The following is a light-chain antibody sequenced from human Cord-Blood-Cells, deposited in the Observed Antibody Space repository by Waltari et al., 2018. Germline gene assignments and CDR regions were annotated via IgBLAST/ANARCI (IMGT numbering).Light chain of an antibody. CDR1: SSNIGAGSD. CDR2: GNS. CDR3: QSYDSSLSGYV. V-gene: IGLV1-40*01. Sequence: QSVLPQPPSVSGAPGQRVTISCTGSSSNIGAGSDVHLYQQLPGTAPKLLIYGNSNRPSGVPDRFSGSKSGTSASLAITGLQAEDEADYYCQSYDSSLSGYVFGTGTKVTVL. J-gene: IGLJ1*01.